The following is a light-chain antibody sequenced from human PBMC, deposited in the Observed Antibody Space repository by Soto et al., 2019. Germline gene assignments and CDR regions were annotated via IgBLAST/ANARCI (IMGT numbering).Light chain of an antibody. CDR3: QQYDEWPLT. V-gene: IGKV3-15*01. CDR1: QNVKTR. Sequence: EKLMTQSPATLSVSPGERATLSCRASQNVKTRLAWYQQKPGQAPRLLIYDAFTRATGIPARFSGSASETEFTLTINSLQSEDFAVYYCQQYDEWPLTFGGGTKVEIK. CDR2: DAF. J-gene: IGKJ4*01.